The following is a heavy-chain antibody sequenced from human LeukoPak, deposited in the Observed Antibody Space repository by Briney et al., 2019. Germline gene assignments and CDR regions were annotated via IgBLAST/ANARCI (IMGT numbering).Heavy chain of an antibody. CDR2: ISGSGGST. Sequence: GGSLRLSCAASGFTFSSYAMSWFRQAPGKGLEWVSAISGSGGSTYYADSVKGRFTISRDNAKNSLYLQMNSLRAEDTAVYYCARDSVSYYGSGSYYDYWGQGTLVTVSS. CDR1: GFTFSSYA. CDR3: ARDSVSYYGSGSYYDY. J-gene: IGHJ4*02. D-gene: IGHD3-10*01. V-gene: IGHV3-23*01.